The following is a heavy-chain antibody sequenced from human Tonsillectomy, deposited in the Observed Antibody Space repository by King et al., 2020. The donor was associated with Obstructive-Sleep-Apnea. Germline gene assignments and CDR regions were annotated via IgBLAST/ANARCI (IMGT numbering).Heavy chain of an antibody. D-gene: IGHD6-19*01. V-gene: IGHV3-66*04. Sequence: VQLVESGGGLVQPGGSLRLSCAASGFTVSSNYMSWVRQAPGKGLEWVSVIYSGGSTYYADSVKGRFTISRDNSKNTLYLQMNSLRAEDTAVYYCARQFSSSGWYGLFDYWGQGTLVTVSS. J-gene: IGHJ4*02. CDR1: GFTVSSNY. CDR3: ARQFSSSGWYGLFDY. CDR2: IYSGGST.